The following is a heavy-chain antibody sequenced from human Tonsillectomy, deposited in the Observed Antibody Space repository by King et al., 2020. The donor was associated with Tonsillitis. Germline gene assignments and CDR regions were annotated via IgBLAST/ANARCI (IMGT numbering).Heavy chain of an antibody. CDR2: MNPNSGNT. CDR1: GYTFTSYD. V-gene: IGHV1-8*01. Sequence: QLVQSGAEVKKPGASVKVSCKASGYTFTSYDINWVRQATGQGLEWMGWMNPNSGNTGYAQKFQGGVTMTRNTSISTAYMELSSLRSEDTAVYYCARVADSSGYYYFDYWGQGTLVTVSS. J-gene: IGHJ4*02. D-gene: IGHD3-22*01. CDR3: ARVADSSGYYYFDY.